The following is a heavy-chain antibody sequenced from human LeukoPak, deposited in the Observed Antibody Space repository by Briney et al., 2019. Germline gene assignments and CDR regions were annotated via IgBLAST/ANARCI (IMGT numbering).Heavy chain of an antibody. J-gene: IGHJ4*02. CDR1: GGSIRSSYYY. CDR2: IYYSGST. Sequence: PSETLSLTCTVSGGSIRSSYYYWGWIRQPPGKGLEWIGSIYYSGSTYYNPSLKSRVTISVDTSKNQFSLKLSSVTAADTAVYYCARHIRWFGELSTHNYFDYWGQGTLVTVSS. CDR3: ARHIRWFGELSTHNYFDY. V-gene: IGHV4-39*01. D-gene: IGHD3-10*01.